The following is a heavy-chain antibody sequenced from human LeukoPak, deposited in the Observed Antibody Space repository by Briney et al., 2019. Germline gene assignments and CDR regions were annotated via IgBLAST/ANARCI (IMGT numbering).Heavy chain of an antibody. CDR2: IYSGSST. V-gene: IGHV3-66*01. Sequence: PGGSLRLSCAASGFTVSSNYMSWVRQAPGKGLEWVSVIYSGSSTYYADSVKGRFTISRDNSKNTLYLQMNSLRAEDTAVYYCARAAGAAHFDYWGQGTLVTVSS. J-gene: IGHJ4*02. CDR1: GFTVSSNY. D-gene: IGHD3-10*01. CDR3: ARAAGAAHFDY.